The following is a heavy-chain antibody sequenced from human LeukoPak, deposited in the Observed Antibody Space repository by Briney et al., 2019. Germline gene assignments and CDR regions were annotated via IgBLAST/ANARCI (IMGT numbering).Heavy chain of an antibody. Sequence: PGGSLRLSWAASGFSFSVYWMHWVRQAPGKGPVLVSRIKTDGSISEYADAVKGRGTISRDKVKHQLYPEMNSPEAEDTGLYLVLRDFMYNPACTGCWGQGTLVTVSS. CDR2: IKTDGSIS. CDR1: GFSFSVYW. V-gene: IGHV3-74*03. D-gene: IGHD1-1*01. J-gene: IGHJ1*01. CDR3: LRDFMYNPACTGC.